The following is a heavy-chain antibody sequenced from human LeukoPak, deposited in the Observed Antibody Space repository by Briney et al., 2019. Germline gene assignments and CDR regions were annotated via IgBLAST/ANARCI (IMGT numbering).Heavy chain of an antibody. CDR1: GYSFTNYG. J-gene: IGHJ4*02. Sequence: GASVKVSCKASGYSFTNYGFSWVRQAPGQGLEWMGWISGYNGNANYAQKLQGRVTMTTDTSTSTAYMELRSLRSDDTAVYYCARVDYDSSGYPFDYWGQGTLVTVSS. D-gene: IGHD3-22*01. V-gene: IGHV1-18*01. CDR2: ISGYNGNA. CDR3: ARVDYDSSGYPFDY.